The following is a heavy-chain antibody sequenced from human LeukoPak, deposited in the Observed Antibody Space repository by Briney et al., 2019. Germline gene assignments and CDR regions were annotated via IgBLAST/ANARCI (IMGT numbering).Heavy chain of an antibody. Sequence: SVKVSCKAFGGTFSSYAISCVRQAPGDGLECMGRIIPILVIANYAQKFQGRVTITADKSTSTAYMELSTLRSDDTAVYYCARGTIVATIDYWGQGTLVTVSS. CDR1: GGTFSSYA. V-gene: IGHV1-69*04. CDR3: ARGTIVATIDY. J-gene: IGHJ4*02. D-gene: IGHD5-12*01. CDR2: IIPILVIA.